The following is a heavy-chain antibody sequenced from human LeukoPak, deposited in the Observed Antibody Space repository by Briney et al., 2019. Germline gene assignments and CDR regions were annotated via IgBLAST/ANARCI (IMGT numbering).Heavy chain of an antibody. CDR2: IIPIFGTA. Sequence: SVKVSCKASGGTFISYAISWVRQAPGQGLEWMGGIIPIFGTANYAQKFQGRVTITTDESTSTAYMELSSLRSEDTAVYYCASVTYSSSWFEYFQHWGQGTLVTVSS. CDR3: ASVTYSSSWFEYFQH. D-gene: IGHD6-13*01. V-gene: IGHV1-69*05. CDR1: GGTFISYA. J-gene: IGHJ1*01.